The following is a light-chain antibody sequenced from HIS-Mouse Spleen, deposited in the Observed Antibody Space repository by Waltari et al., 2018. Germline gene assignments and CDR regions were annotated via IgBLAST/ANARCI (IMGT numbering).Light chain of an antibody. CDR1: QSVSSN. J-gene: IGKJ1*01. CDR2: GAS. CDR3: QQYNNWPPT. Sequence: EIVMTQSPATLSVSPGARATLSRRASQSVSSNLAWYQQKPGQAPTLLIYGASTRATGIPARFSGSGSGTEFTLTISSMQSEDFAVYYCQQYNNWPPTFGQGTKVEIK. V-gene: IGKV3-15*01.